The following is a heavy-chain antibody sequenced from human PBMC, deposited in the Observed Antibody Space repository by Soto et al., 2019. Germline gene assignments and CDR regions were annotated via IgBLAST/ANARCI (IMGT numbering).Heavy chain of an antibody. D-gene: IGHD2-15*01. V-gene: IGHV3-23*01. J-gene: IGHJ4*02. Sequence: GSLRLSCAASGFTFSSYAMSWVRQAPGKGLEWVSAISGSGGSTYYADSVKGRFTISRDNSKNTLYLQMNSLRAEDTAVYYCAESGVGCSGGSCYQGTIDYWGQGTLVTVSS. CDR2: ISGSGGST. CDR3: AESGVGCSGGSCYQGTIDY. CDR1: GFTFSSYA.